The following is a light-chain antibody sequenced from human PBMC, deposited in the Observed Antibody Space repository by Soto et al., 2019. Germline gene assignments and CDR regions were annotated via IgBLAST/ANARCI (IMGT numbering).Light chain of an antibody. Sequence: DLQMTQSPSSLSASVGDRVTITCRASQNISNYLNWYQQKPGKAPKLLIYATSSLQSGVPSRFSGSGSGTDFTLTISRLQPEDFATYYCQQSYSTPFTFGPGTKVDVK. CDR3: QQSYSTPFT. CDR2: ATS. CDR1: QNISNY. J-gene: IGKJ3*01. V-gene: IGKV1-39*01.